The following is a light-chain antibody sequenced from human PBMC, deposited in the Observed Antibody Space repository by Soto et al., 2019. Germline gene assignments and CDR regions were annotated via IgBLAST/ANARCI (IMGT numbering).Light chain of an antibody. Sequence: SLSASVGDRVTITCQASQSISSYLNWYHQNPGKAVELLSYAESTLQSGVQSRFSGSGSGTDCTLKISSLQHEDFATYSCQQSYSTLITFGLGTRLE. V-gene: IGKV1-39*01. CDR3: QQSYSTLIT. J-gene: IGKJ5*01. CDR1: QSISSY. CDR2: AES.